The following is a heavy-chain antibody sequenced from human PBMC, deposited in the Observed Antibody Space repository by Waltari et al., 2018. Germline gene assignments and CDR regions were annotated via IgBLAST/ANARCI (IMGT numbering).Heavy chain of an antibody. CDR1: GGSISSSSYY. V-gene: IGHV4-39*07. J-gene: IGHJ6*02. Sequence: QLQLQESGPGLVKPSETLSLTCTVSGGSISSSSYYWGWLRQPPGKGLGWIGSIYYSGSTYYNPSLKSRVTISVDTSKNQFSLKLSSVTAADTAVYYCAREGYCSGGSCQNYYYYGMDVWGQGTTVTVSS. CDR2: IYYSGST. CDR3: AREGYCSGGSCQNYYYYGMDV. D-gene: IGHD2-15*01.